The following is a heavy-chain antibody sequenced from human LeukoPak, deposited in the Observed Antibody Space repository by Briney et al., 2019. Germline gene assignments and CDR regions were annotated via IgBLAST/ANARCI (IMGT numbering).Heavy chain of an antibody. D-gene: IGHD3-9*01. CDR2: INPNSGGT. Sequence: GASVKVSCKASGYTFTSYYMHWVRQAPGQGLEWMGWINPNSGGTNYAQKFQGRVTMTRDTSISTAYMELSRLRSDDTAVYYCARDDYYDILTGYYTALGAFDIWGQGTMVTVSS. CDR1: GYTFTSYY. J-gene: IGHJ3*02. CDR3: ARDDYYDILTGYYTALGAFDI. V-gene: IGHV1-2*02.